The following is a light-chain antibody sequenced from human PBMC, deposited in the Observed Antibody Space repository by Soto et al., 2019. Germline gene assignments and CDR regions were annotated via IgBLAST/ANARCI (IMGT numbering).Light chain of an antibody. CDR3: CSFAGSGYV. CDR1: SSDVGGYNF. V-gene: IGLV2-8*01. CDR2: EVS. Sequence: QSVLPQPPSASGSLGQSVTISCTGTSSDVGGYNFVSGFQQRPGEAPKLLIYEVSNRPSGVPDRFSGSKSGNTASLTVSGLQADDEADYYCCSFAGSGYVFGSGTKLTVL. J-gene: IGLJ1*01.